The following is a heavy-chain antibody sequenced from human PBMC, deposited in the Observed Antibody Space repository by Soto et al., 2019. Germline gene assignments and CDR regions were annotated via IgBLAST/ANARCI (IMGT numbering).Heavy chain of an antibody. D-gene: IGHD3-22*01. CDR3: AKDQQGFTMIVVGNYGMDV. CDR2: ISGSGGST. J-gene: IGHJ6*02. V-gene: IGHV3-23*01. Sequence: GGSLRLSCAASGFTFSSYAMSWVRHAPGKGLEWVSAISGSGGSTYYADSVKGRFTISRDNSKNTLYLQMNSLRAEDTAVYYCAKDQQGFTMIVVGNYGMDVWGQGTTVTVS. CDR1: GFTFSSYA.